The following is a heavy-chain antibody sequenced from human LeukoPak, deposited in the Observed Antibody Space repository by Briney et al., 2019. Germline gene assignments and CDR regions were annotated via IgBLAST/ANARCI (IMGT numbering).Heavy chain of an antibody. D-gene: IGHD4-11*01. CDR3: ARLHYSKDGISRPSMDA. J-gene: IGHJ6*03. Sequence: SETLSLTCTVSGGSITTYYWSWVRQPPGKGLEGMGYIYYTGTTNYNPSFKSGGTISVDTSKNKFSLRENSVTDADTAVYYCARLHYSKDGISRPSMDAWGRGPTVIVSS. V-gene: IGHV4-59*08. CDR1: GGSITTYY. CDR2: IYYTGTT.